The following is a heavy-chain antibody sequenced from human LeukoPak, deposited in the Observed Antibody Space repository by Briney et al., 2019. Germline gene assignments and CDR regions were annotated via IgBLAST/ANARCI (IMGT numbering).Heavy chain of an antibody. Sequence: KPGWSLRLSCAASGFTFNNAWMSWVRQAPGKGLEWVGRIKSKTNGGTTDYAAPVKGRFTISRDDSKNTLCLQMNSLKTEDTAVYYCTTCLLAYSFDYWGQGTLVTVSS. J-gene: IGHJ4*02. CDR1: GFTFNNAW. CDR2: IKSKTNGGTT. V-gene: IGHV3-15*01. D-gene: IGHD2-15*01. CDR3: TTCLLAYSFDY.